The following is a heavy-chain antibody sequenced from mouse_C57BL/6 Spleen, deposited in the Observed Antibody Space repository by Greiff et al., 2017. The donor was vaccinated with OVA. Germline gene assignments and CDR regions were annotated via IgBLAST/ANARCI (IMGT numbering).Heavy chain of an antibody. D-gene: IGHD2-4*01. V-gene: IGHV3-6*01. Sequence: ESGPGLVKPSQSLSLTCSVTGYSITSGYYWNWIRQFPGNKLEWMGYISYDGSNNYNPSLKNLISITRDTSKNQFFLKLNSVTTEDTATYYCAREDDYPWFAYWGQGTLVTVSA. CDR2: ISYDGSN. J-gene: IGHJ3*01. CDR3: AREDDYPWFAY. CDR1: GYSITSGYY.